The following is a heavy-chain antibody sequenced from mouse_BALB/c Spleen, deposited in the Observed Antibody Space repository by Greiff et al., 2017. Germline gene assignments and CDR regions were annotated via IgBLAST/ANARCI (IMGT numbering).Heavy chain of an antibody. D-gene: IGHD1-1*02. CDR1: GYAFSSSW. CDR3: ARGWGARGAMDY. V-gene: IGHV1-82*01. CDR2: IYPGDGDT. Sequence: QVQLKQSGPELVKPGASVKISCKASGYAFSSSWMNWVKQRPGQGLEWIGRIYPGDGDTNYNGKFKGKATLTADKSSSTAYMQLSSLTSVDSAVYFCARGWGARGAMDYWGQGTSVTVSS. J-gene: IGHJ4*01.